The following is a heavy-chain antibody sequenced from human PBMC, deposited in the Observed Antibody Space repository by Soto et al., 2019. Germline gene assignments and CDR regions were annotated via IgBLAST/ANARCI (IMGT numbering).Heavy chain of an antibody. D-gene: IGHD2-15*01. CDR2: ISGYNGNA. Sequence: QVQLVQSGAEVRKPGASVKVSCKASGYTFSSHGIIWVRQAPGQGLEWMGWISGYNGNAKYAQRFQGRVTMTTDTSTSTVDLDLRSLGSDESAVYYCAREGSYGWYDCWGQGTLVTVSS. CDR1: GYTFSSHG. V-gene: IGHV1-18*01. CDR3: AREGSYGWYDC. J-gene: IGHJ5*01.